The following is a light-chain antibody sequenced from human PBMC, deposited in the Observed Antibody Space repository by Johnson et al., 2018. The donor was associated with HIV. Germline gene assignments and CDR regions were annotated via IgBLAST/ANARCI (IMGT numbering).Light chain of an antibody. CDR1: SSNVGSSF. CDR3: GTWDSSLSASYV. Sequence: QSVLTQPPSVSAAPGQTVTISCSGSSSNVGSSFVSWYRQVPGTAPKLLIYENNKRPSGIPDRFSGSKSATSATLGITGLQTGDEADYYCGTWDSSLSASYVFGTGTTVTVL. V-gene: IGLV1-51*02. CDR2: ENN. J-gene: IGLJ1*01.